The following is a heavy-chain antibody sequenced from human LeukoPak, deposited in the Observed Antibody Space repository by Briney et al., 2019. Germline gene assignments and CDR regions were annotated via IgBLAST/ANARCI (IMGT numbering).Heavy chain of an antibody. CDR2: ISPFNGHT. V-gene: IGHV1-18*04. Sequence: ASVNVSCTASGYTFINYGITWVRQAPGQGLEWMTWISPFNGHTIYAEEFQGRVTMTTEASTSTAYMELRSLTSDDTAVYYCATGEQPWKSDYWGQGTLVTVSS. J-gene: IGHJ4*02. CDR1: GYTFINYG. CDR3: ATGEQPWKSDY. D-gene: IGHD1-1*01.